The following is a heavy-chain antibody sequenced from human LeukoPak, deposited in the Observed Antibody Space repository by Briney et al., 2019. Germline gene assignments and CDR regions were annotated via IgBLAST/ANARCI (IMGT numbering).Heavy chain of an antibody. CDR2: ITPSSGGT. D-gene: IGHD3-22*01. V-gene: IGHV1-2*04. CDR1: GYTFTGDY. CDR3: ARERICYYDSSGYAFDI. J-gene: IGHJ3*02. Sequence: ASVKISCKASGYTFTGDYMHWGRQAPGHGLEWMWRITPSSGGTNSAQECKGWVNMTRDTSISTAYMELSRVRSDDTAVYYCARERICYYDSSGYAFDIWGQGTMVTVSS.